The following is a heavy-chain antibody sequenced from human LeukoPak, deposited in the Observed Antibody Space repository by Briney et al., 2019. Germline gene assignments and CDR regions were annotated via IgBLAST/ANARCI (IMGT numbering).Heavy chain of an antibody. CDR2: ISGSGGST. CDR3: AKGISWRWNDAFDI. CDR1: GFTFSSYA. Sequence: GGSLRLSCAASGFTFSSYAMNWVRQAPGKGLEWVSHISGSGGSTYYADSVKGRFTFSRDNSKNTLYLQMNSLRAEDTAVYYCAKGISWRWNDAFDIWGQGTMVTVSS. J-gene: IGHJ3*02. V-gene: IGHV3-23*01. D-gene: IGHD6-13*01.